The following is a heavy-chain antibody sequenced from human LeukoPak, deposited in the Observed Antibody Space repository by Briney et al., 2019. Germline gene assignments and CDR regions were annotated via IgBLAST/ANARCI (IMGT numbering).Heavy chain of an antibody. V-gene: IGHV3-30*02. CDR2: IRYDGSNK. J-gene: IGHJ6*03. CDR1: GFTFSNHA. Sequence: SGGSLRLSCAASGFTFSNHAMSWVRQAPGKGLEWVAFIRYDGSNKYYADSVKGRFTISRDNSKNTLYLQMNSLRAEDTAVYYCAKRYCSSTSCLYYYYMDVWGKGTTVTVSS. CDR3: AKRYCSSTSCLYYYYMDV. D-gene: IGHD2-2*01.